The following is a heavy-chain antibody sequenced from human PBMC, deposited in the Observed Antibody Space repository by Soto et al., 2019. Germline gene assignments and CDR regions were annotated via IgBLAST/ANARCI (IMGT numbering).Heavy chain of an antibody. CDR3: ARHSYYSNPLRFDP. CDR2: IHYSGST. V-gene: IGHV4-59*08. Sequence: QVQLQESGPGLVQPSETLSLTCTVSGGSITGYYWSWIRQPPGKGPEWIGNIHYSGSTNYNPSLKIRVTRSVDTSKNQFSLRPSSVTAAETAVYYCARHSYYSNPLRFDPWGQGTLVTVSS. D-gene: IGHD4-4*01. J-gene: IGHJ5*02. CDR1: GGSITGYY.